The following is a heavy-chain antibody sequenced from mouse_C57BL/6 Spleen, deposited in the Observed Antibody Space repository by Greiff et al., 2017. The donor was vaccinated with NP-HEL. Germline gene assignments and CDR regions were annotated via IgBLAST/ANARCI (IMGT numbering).Heavy chain of an antibody. J-gene: IGHJ1*03. CDR2: INPNNGGT. CDR3: ARGEVLWQRWYFDV. Sequence: VQLQQSGPELVKPGASVKIPCKASGYTFTDYNMDWVKQSHGKSLEWIGDINPNNGGTIYNQKFKGKATLTVDKSSSTAYMELRSLTSEDTAVYYWARGEVLWQRWYFDVWGTGTTVTVSS. CDR1: GYTFTDYN. D-gene: IGHD2-1*01. V-gene: IGHV1-18*01.